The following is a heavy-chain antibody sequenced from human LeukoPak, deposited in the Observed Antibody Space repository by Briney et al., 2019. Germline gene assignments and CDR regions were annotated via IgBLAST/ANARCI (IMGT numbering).Heavy chain of an antibody. V-gene: IGHV4-59*08. CDR3: ASYRGSRYFDL. CDR1: GGSISPYF. D-gene: IGHD1-26*01. Sequence: PSETLSLTCTVSGGSISPYFWSWIRQPPGKGMEWIGYISYTGSTNYNPSLKSRVTISVDTSKNQFSLKLSSVTAADTAVYYCASYRGSRYFDLWGRGTLVTVSS. CDR2: ISYTGST. J-gene: IGHJ2*01.